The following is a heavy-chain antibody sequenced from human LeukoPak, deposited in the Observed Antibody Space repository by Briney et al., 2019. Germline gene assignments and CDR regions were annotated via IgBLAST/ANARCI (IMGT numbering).Heavy chain of an antibody. CDR3: ASTPGGVQRYFDY. CDR1: GFTFSSYS. Sequence: GGSLRLSCAASGFTFSSYSMNWVRQAPGKGLEWVSSISSSSSYIYYADSVKGRFTISRDNAKNSLYLQMNSLRAEDTAVYYCASTPGGVQRYFDYWGQGTLLTVSS. CDR2: ISSSSSYI. J-gene: IGHJ4*02. D-gene: IGHD6-25*01. V-gene: IGHV3-21*01.